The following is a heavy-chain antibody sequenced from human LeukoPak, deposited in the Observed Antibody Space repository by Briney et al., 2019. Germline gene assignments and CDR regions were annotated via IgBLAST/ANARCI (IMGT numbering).Heavy chain of an antibody. CDR3: ARDLYYYDSSGYGY. Sequence: GGSLRLSCAASGFTFSDYYMSWIRQAPGKGLEWVSYISSSGSTIYYADSVKGRFTISRDNAENSLYLQMNSLRAEDTAVYYCARDLYYYDSSGYGYWGQGTLVTVSS. CDR1: GFTFSDYY. V-gene: IGHV3-11*01. J-gene: IGHJ4*02. CDR2: ISSSGSTI. D-gene: IGHD3-22*01.